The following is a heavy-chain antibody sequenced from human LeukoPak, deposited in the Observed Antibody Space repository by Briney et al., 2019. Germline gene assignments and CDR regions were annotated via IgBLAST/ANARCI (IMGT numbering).Heavy chain of an antibody. CDR3: ARDRVRSGWYGSLDY. Sequence: GGSLRLSCAASGFTFSSYGMHWVRQAPGKGLEWVSYISSSSSTINYADSVKGRFIISRDNGKNVLYLQVNSLRDEDTAVYYCARDRVRSGWYGSLDYWGRGTLVTVSS. CDR2: ISSSSSTI. J-gene: IGHJ4*02. D-gene: IGHD6-19*01. CDR1: GFTFSSYG. V-gene: IGHV3-48*02.